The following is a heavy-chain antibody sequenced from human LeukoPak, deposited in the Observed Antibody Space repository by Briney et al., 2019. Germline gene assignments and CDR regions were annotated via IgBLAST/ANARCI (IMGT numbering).Heavy chain of an antibody. CDR2: IYYSGST. CDR3: ARLGTYDSLDY. Sequence: SETLSLTCTVSGGSISSYYWSWIRQPPGKGLEWIGYIYYSGSTNYNPSLKSRVTISVDTSKNQFSLKLSSVTAADTAVYYCARLGTYDSLDYWGQGTLVTVSS. D-gene: IGHD3-9*01. J-gene: IGHJ4*02. CDR1: GGSISSYY. V-gene: IGHV4-59*08.